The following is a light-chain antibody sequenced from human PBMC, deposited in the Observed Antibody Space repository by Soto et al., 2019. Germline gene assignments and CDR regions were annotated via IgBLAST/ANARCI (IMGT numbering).Light chain of an antibody. V-gene: IGLV2-23*02. CDR3: CSYAGSSTFVV. CDR1: SSDVGSYNL. Sequence: QSALTQPASVSGSPGQSITISCTGTSSDVGSYNLVSWYQQHPGNAPKLMIYEVSKRPSGVSNSFSGSKSGNTASMTISGLQAEDEADYYCCSYAGSSTFVVFGGGTKVTVL. CDR2: EVS. J-gene: IGLJ2*01.